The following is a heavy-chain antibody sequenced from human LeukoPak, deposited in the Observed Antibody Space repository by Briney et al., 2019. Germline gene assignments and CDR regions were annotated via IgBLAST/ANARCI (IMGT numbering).Heavy chain of an antibody. J-gene: IGHJ5*02. D-gene: IGHD5-18*01. CDR2: IHTDGSST. Sequence: GGSLRLSCAASGFTFSTYWLHWVRQAPGEGLVWVSRIHTDGSSTNYADSVRGRFTISRDNAKNTLYLQMNSLRAEDTAVYYCARAGYSYGYAMVHNWFDPWGQGTLVTVSS. CDR1: GFTFSTYW. V-gene: IGHV3-74*01. CDR3: ARAGYSYGYAMVHNWFDP.